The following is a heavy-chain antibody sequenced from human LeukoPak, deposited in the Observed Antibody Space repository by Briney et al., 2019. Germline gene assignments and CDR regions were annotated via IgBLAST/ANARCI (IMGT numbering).Heavy chain of an antibody. CDR3: ARRHDAFDI. CDR2: IIPIFGTA. J-gene: IGHJ3*02. V-gene: IGHV1-69*05. Sequence: SVKVSCTVSGYTLTELSMHWVRQAPGQGLEWMGGIIPIFGTANYAQKFQGRVTITTDESTSTAYMELSSLRSEDTAVYYCARRHDAFDIWGQGTMVTVSS. CDR1: GYTLTELS.